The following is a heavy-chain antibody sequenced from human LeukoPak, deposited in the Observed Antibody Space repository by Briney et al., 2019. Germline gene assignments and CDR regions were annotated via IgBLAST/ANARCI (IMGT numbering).Heavy chain of an antibody. CDR1: GYTFTGYY. D-gene: IGHD1-26*01. Sequence: ASVKVSCKASGYTFTGYYMHLVRQAPGQGLEWMGWINPNSGGTNYAQKFQGRVTMTRDTSISTAYMELSRLRSDDTAVYYCVREPNMVGATDAFDIWGQGTMVTVSS. CDR2: INPNSGGT. J-gene: IGHJ3*02. V-gene: IGHV1-2*02. CDR3: VREPNMVGATDAFDI.